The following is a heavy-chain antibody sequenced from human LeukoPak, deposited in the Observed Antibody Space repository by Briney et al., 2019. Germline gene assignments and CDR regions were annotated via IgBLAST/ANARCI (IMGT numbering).Heavy chain of an antibody. CDR2: IYSGGST. CDR3: ARTLPFAKYYDFWSGHRTIFDY. J-gene: IGHJ4*02. D-gene: IGHD3-3*01. CDR1: GFTVSSNY. Sequence: GGSLRLSCAASGFTVSSNYMSWVRQAPGKGLEWVSVIYSGGSTYYADSVKGRFTISRDNSKNTLYLQMNSLRAEDTAVYYCARTLPFAKYYDFWSGHRTIFDYWGQGTLVTVSS. V-gene: IGHV3-66*01.